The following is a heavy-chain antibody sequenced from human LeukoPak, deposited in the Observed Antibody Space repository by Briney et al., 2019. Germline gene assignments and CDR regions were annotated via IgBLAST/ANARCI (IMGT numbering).Heavy chain of an antibody. CDR2: INPNSGGT. V-gene: IGHV1-2*02. CDR3: ARGTPFSSGWFDY. CDR1: GYTFTGYY. J-gene: IGHJ4*02. D-gene: IGHD6-19*01. Sequence: GASVKVSFKASGYTFTGYYMHWVRQAPGQGLEWMGWINPNSGGTNYAQKFQGRVTMTRDTSISTAYMELSRLRSDDTAVYYCARGTPFSSGWFDYWGQGTLVTVSS.